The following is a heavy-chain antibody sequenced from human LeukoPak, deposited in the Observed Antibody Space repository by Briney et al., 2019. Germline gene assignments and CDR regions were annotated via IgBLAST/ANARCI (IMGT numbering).Heavy chain of an antibody. V-gene: IGHV4-59*08. Sequence: SGTLSLTCTVPGGSIRSYYWSWIRQPPGKGLEWIAYIYHTGSTNYNPSLNGRVTMSVDTSKNQFSLKLSSVTAADTDVYYCARHFGDDYGRSFDFWGQGTLVTVSS. D-gene: IGHD4-17*01. CDR2: IYHTGST. J-gene: IGHJ4*02. CDR1: GGSIRSYY. CDR3: ARHFGDDYGRSFDF.